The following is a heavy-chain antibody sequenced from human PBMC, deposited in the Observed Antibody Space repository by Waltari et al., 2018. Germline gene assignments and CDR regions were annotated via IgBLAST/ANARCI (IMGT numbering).Heavy chain of an antibody. CDR1: GYSISSGYY. CDR3: AREIAVALYDFDY. Sequence: QVQLQESGPGLVKPSATLSLTCAVSGYSISSGYYWGWIRQPPGKGLEWIGSIYYMGRTDYNPSIKSRVTISVDTSKNQVALKLSSVTAADTAVYYGAREIAVALYDFDYWGQGTLVTVSS. D-gene: IGHD6-19*01. J-gene: IGHJ4*02. V-gene: IGHV4-38-2*01. CDR2: IYYMGRT.